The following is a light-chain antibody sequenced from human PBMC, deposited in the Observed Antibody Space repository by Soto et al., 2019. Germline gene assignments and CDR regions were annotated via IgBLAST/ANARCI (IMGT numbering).Light chain of an antibody. CDR2: KVS. Sequence: IVMTQTPLSSPVTRGQPASISCRSSQSFVHSDGNTYLSWIHQRPGQPPRLLIYKVSHRLSGVPDRFSGSGAGTHFTLKISRVEAEDVGAYYCMQATQFPHYTFGQGTKLEIK. J-gene: IGKJ2*01. V-gene: IGKV2-24*01. CDR3: MQATQFPHYT. CDR1: QSFVHSDGNTY.